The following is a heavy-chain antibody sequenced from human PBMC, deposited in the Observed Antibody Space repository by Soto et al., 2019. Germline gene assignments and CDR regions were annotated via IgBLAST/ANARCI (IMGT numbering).Heavy chain of an antibody. Sequence: PGGSLRLSCAASGFTFSTSSMTWVRQAPGKGLEWVSSIDRTGSYIYYADSVKGRFTISRDRAENSLFLQMNSLRAEDTAVYYCARALTGTIHPHYFDHWGQGTLVTVSS. D-gene: IGHD1-7*01. J-gene: IGHJ4*02. V-gene: IGHV3-21*01. CDR1: GFTFSTSS. CDR2: IDRTGSYI. CDR3: ARALTGTIHPHYFDH.